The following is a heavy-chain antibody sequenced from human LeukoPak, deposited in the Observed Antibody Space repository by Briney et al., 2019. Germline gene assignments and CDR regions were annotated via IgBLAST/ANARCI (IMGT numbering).Heavy chain of an antibody. CDR2: IKQDGSEK. J-gene: IGHJ4*02. CDR1: GFTFSSYW. D-gene: IGHD3-3*01. CDR3: ARVLGRARYYDFWSGYYRQYYFDY. V-gene: IGHV3-7*01. Sequence: GGSLRLSCAASGFTFSSYWMSWVRQAPGKGLEWVANIKQDGSEKYYVDSVKGRFTISRDNAKNSLYLQMNSLRAEDTAVYYCARVLGRARYYDFWSGYYRQYYFDYWGQGTLVTVSS.